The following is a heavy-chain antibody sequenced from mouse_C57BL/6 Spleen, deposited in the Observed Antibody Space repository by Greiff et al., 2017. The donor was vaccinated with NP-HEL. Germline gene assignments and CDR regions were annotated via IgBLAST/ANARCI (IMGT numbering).Heavy chain of an antibody. V-gene: IGHV1-64*01. D-gene: IGHD1-1*01. CDR2: IHPNSGST. CDR3: ARWYYGSLDY. Sequence: QVQLQQSGAELVKPGASVKLSCKASGYTFTSYWMHWVKQRPGQGLEWIGMIHPNSGSTNYNEKFKSKATLTVDKSSSTAYMQLSSLTSEDSAVYYCARWYYGSLDYWGQGTTLTVSS. CDR1: GYTFTSYW. J-gene: IGHJ2*01.